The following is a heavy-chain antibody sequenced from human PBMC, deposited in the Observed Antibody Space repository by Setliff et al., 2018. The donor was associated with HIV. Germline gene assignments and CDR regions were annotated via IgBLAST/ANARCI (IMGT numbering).Heavy chain of an antibody. D-gene: IGHD1-1*01. Sequence: PVGSLRLSCAASGFSLSPFVMSWVRQAPGKGLEWVANIHQTGSETYYVDSVKGRFTISRDNAKNSLYLQMNSLRAEDTAVYYCAKWNVAFDIWGHGTMVTVSS. CDR1: GFSLSPFV. V-gene: IGHV3-7*01. J-gene: IGHJ3*02. CDR2: IHQTGSET. CDR3: AKWNVAFDI.